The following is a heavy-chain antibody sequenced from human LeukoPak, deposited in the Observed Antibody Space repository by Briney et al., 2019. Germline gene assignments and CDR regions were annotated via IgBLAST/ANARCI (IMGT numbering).Heavy chain of an antibody. CDR1: GGSISSYY. CDR3: ARHFPQLWLRPTLNWSDT. CDR2: IYYIVST. Sequence: SETLSLTCTVSGGSISSYYWSWIRHPPGEGLWRIGYIYYIVSTNYNPSLKSQVTISVDTSKNQFTLKLSSITAANTAVYYCARHFPQLWLRPTLNWSDTRGQGTLFTVSS. V-gene: IGHV4-59*08. D-gene: IGHD5-18*01. J-gene: IGHJ5*02.